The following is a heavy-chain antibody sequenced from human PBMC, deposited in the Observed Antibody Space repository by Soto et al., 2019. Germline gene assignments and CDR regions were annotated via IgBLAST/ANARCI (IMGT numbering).Heavy chain of an antibody. Sequence: QVQLQESGPGLMKPSQTLSLTCTVSGASIGRGGYYWTWIRHHPGKALEWMGHIHFSGETNYNPSLMGRLTMSIDTSTNQFSLKLAAVTAADTAMYYCARDQGGDLDYWGQGTLVTVSS. J-gene: IGHJ4*02. D-gene: IGHD2-21*01. CDR1: GASIGRGGYY. V-gene: IGHV4-31*03. CDR2: IHFSGET. CDR3: ARDQGGDLDY.